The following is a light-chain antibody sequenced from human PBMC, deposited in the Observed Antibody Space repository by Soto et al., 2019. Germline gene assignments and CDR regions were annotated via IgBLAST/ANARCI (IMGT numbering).Light chain of an antibody. CDR2: GAS. CDR3: QHYGSSLSIT. CDR1: QSVSSNY. J-gene: IGKJ5*01. Sequence: ESVLTQSPGSLSLSPGERATLSCRANQSVSSNYLAWYQHKPGQAPRLLIYGASSRATGIPDRFSGSGSGTDFTLTISRLEPEDFAVYYCQHYGSSLSITFGQGTRLEIK. V-gene: IGKV3-20*01.